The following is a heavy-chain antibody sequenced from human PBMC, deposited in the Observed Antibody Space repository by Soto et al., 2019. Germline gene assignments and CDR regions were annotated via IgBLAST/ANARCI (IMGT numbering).Heavy chain of an antibody. V-gene: IGHV3-30-3*01. CDR2: ISYDGSNK. CDR3: ARGRYFDWLLSGWFDP. Sequence: QVQLVESGGGVVQPGRSLRLSCAASGFTFSSYAMHWVRQAPGKGLEWVAVISYDGSNKYYADSVKGRFTISRDNSKNTLYLQMNSLRAEVTAVYYCARGRYFDWLLSGWFDPWGQGTLVTVSS. D-gene: IGHD3-9*01. J-gene: IGHJ5*02. CDR1: GFTFSSYA.